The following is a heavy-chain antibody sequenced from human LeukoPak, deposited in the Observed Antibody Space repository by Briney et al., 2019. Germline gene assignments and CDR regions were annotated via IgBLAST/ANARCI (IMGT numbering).Heavy chain of an antibody. CDR3: AHLLGYCSGTSCPYYFDY. CDR1: GFSLSTSGVG. J-gene: IGHJ4*02. Sequence: SGPTLVKPPQTLTLTCTFSGFSLSTSGVGVGWIRQPPGKALEWLALIYWDDDKRYSPSLKSRLTITKDTSKNQVVLTMTNMDPVDTATYYCAHLLGYCSGTSCPYYFDYWGQGTLVTVSS. V-gene: IGHV2-5*02. CDR2: IYWDDDK. D-gene: IGHD2-2*01.